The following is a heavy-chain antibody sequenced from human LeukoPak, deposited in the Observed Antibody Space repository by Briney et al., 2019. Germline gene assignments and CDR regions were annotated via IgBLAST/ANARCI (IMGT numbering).Heavy chain of an antibody. CDR3: ARGQLYSNYYFDF. CDR1: GFTFSSYS. Sequence: GGSLRLSCAASGFTFSSYSMNWVRQAPGKGLEWVSSISGRSIYIHYADSVKGRFTISGDNAKNSVYLQLNSLRVEGTAVYYCARGQLYSNYYFDFWGQGALVTVSS. D-gene: IGHD4-11*01. V-gene: IGHV3-21*06. J-gene: IGHJ4*02. CDR2: ISGRSIYI.